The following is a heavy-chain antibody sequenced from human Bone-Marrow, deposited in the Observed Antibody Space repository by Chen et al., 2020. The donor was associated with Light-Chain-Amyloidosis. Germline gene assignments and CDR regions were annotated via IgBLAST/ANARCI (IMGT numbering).Heavy chain of an antibody. CDR1: GFTFTTYG. Sequence: QLVESGGSLVQPGGSLRLSCAASGFTFTTYGMNWVRQAPGKGLEWVSYISAGGDSIYYADSVKGRFTVSRDDARNSLFLQMNSLRAEDTAVYYCSRDAVAPGDTDYWGQGTLVTVSS. D-gene: IGHD1-1*01. CDR2: ISAGGDSI. CDR3: SRDAVAPGDTDY. J-gene: IGHJ4*02. V-gene: IGHV3-48*03.